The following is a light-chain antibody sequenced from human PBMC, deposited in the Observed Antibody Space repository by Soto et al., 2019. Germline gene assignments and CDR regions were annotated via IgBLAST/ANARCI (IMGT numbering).Light chain of an antibody. Sequence: IVLTHSPGARAVSPGGGGTRSCLASQSVSSNLAWYQQKPGQANRLLIYGAYTRATGITVRFSGSASGTEFTLTISSLQSEDFTVYYCQKYNKWPLTVGKGTQVDIK. CDR1: QSVSSN. J-gene: IGKJ1*01. V-gene: IGKV3-15*01. CDR3: QKYNKWPLT. CDR2: GAY.